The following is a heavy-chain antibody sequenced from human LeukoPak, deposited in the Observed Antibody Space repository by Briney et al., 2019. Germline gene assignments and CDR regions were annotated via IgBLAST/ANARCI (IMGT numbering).Heavy chain of an antibody. V-gene: IGHV4-39*07. CDR3: ARGFGSGWYNRGVLGYMDV. J-gene: IGHJ6*03. CDR2: IYYSGST. CDR1: GGSISSSSYY. D-gene: IGHD6-19*01. Sequence: KSSETLSLTCTVSGGSISSSSYYWGWIRQPPGKGLEWIGSIYYSGSTYYNPSLKSRVTISVDTPKNQFSLKLSSVTAADTAVYYCARGFGSGWYNRGVLGYMDVWGKGTTVTVSS.